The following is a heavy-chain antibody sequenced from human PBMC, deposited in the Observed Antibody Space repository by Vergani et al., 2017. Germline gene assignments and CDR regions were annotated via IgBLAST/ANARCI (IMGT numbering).Heavy chain of an antibody. CDR2: IYHSGST. V-gene: IGHV4-39*07. Sequence: QLQLQESGPGLVKPSATLSLTCSVSGSSIRSSNYYWGWIRQPPGKGLEWIGSIYHSGSTYYNPSLKSRVTISVDTSKNQFSLKLSSVTAADTAVYYCARLGYSYGPPGYFDYWGQGTLVTVSS. CDR1: GSSIRSSNYY. J-gene: IGHJ4*02. D-gene: IGHD5-18*01. CDR3: ARLGYSYGPPGYFDY.